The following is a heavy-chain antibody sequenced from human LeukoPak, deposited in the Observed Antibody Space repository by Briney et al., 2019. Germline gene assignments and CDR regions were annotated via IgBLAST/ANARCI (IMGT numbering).Heavy chain of an antibody. J-gene: IGHJ3*01. CDR1: GFTFDDYA. Sequence: PGGSLRLSCAASGFTFDDYAFSWVRQAPGKGLQGVTFIRSKTHGGTPEYAASVKGRFTVSRDDSKSIAYLQIDSLKTEDTAVYYCTRARYYGSASYYSDAFDVWGQGTLVTVSS. V-gene: IGHV3-49*04. CDR2: IRSKTHGGTP. D-gene: IGHD3-10*01. CDR3: TRARYYGSASYYSDAFDV.